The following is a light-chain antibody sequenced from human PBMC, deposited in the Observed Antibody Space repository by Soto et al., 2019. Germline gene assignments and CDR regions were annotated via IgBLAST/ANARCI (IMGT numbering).Light chain of an antibody. CDR1: SSNIGAGYD. Sequence: QSVLTQPPSVSGAPGQRVTISCTGSSSNIGAGYDVHWYQQLPGTAPKLLIYGNSNRPSGVPDRVSGSKSGTSASLAITWLQAEDEADYYCPSYDSSWDVVFGGGTKLTVL. V-gene: IGLV1-40*01. CDR3: PSYDSSWDVV. CDR2: GNS. J-gene: IGLJ2*01.